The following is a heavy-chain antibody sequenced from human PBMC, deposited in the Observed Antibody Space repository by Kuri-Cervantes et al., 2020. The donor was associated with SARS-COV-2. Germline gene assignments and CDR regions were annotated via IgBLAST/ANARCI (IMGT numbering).Heavy chain of an antibody. Sequence: ASVKVSCKASGYTFTGYYMHWVRQAPGQGLEWMGWINPNSGGTNYAQKFQGRVTMTRDTSISTAYMELSRLRSDDTAVYCCARDIVVVPAASSDYWGQGTLVTVSS. CDR2: INPNSGGT. J-gene: IGHJ4*02. CDR3: ARDIVVVPAASSDY. D-gene: IGHD2-2*01. V-gene: IGHV1-2*02. CDR1: GYTFTGYY.